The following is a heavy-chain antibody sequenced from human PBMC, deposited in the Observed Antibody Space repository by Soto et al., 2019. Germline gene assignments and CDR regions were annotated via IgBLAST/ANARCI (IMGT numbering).Heavy chain of an antibody. D-gene: IGHD5-18*01. CDR3: ARDGYSYALPFDY. J-gene: IGHJ4*02. CDR2: INHGGST. Sequence: PSETLSLTCAVYGGSFSGYYWSWIRQPPGKGLEWIGEINHGGSTNYNPSLKSRVTISVDTSKNQFSLKLSSVTAADTAVYYCARDGYSYALPFDYWGQGTLVTVSS. V-gene: IGHV4-34*01. CDR1: GGSFSGYY.